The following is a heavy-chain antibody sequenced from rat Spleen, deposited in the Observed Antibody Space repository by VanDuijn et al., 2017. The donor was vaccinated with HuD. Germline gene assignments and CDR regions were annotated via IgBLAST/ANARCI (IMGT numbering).Heavy chain of an antibody. V-gene: IGHV2-32*01. CDR3: ARADRETYAHFDY. CDR2: IWTGGST. CDR1: GFSLTSWH. J-gene: IGHJ2*01. Sequence: QVQLKESGPGLVKPSETLSLTCAVSGFSLTSWHVNWVRQPPGKGLEWMGVIWTGGSTAYNSLLNSRLSITRDISKSQVFLKMNSLQTEDTATYSCARADRETYAHFDYWGQGVMVTVSS. D-gene: IGHD1-6*01.